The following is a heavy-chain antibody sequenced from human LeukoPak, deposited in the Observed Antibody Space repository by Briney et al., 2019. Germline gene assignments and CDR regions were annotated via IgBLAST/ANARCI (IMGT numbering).Heavy chain of an antibody. D-gene: IGHD6-6*01. Sequence: SETLSLTCTVSGGSLSSYYWSWIRQPPGKGLEWIGYIYYSGTTNYNPSLKSPVTISVDTSKNQFSLKLSSVTTADTAVYYCVREIAARAFDYWGQGTLVTVSS. CDR1: GGSLSSYY. CDR2: IYYSGTT. CDR3: VREIAARAFDY. J-gene: IGHJ4*02. V-gene: IGHV4-59*01.